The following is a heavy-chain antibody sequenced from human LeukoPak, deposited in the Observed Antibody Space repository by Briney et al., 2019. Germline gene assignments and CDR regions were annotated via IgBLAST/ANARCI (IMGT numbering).Heavy chain of an antibody. V-gene: IGHV1-8*01. Sequence: ASVKVSCKASGYTFTSYDINWVRQATGQGLEWMGWMNPNSGNTGYAQKFQGRVTMTRNTSISTAYMELSSLRSEDTAVYYCARTRSAAIPGVAARPNYYMDVWGKGTTVTVSS. CDR1: GYTFTSYD. D-gene: IGHD6-6*01. CDR2: MNPNSGNT. CDR3: ARTRSAAIPGVAARPNYYMDV. J-gene: IGHJ6*03.